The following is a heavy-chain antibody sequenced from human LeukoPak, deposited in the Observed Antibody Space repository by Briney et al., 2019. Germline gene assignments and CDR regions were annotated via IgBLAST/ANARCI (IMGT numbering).Heavy chain of an antibody. J-gene: IGHJ4*02. D-gene: IGHD3-22*01. CDR2: IIPIFGIA. V-gene: IGHV1-69*04. CDR1: GGTFSSYA. CDR3: ARLDSSGEGLDC. Sequence: ASVKVSCKASGGTFSSYAISWVRQAPGQGLEWMGRIIPIFGIANYAQRFQGRVTITADKSTSTAYMELSSLRSEDTAVYYCARLDSSGEGLDCWGQGTLVTVSS.